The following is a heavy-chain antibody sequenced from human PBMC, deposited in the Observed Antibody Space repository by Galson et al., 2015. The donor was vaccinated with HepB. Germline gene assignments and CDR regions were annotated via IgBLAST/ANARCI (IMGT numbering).Heavy chain of an antibody. Sequence: SVKVSCKASGYTFTNYGISWVRQAPGQGLEWMGWISAYNGNTTYAQKFQGRVTMTTDTSTNTAYMELRSLRSDNTTVYYCARDIDSGFYYGGRTGAYFDYWGQGTLVTVSS. CDR2: ISAYNGNT. CDR3: ARDIDSGFYYGGRTGAYFDY. D-gene: IGHD3-22*01. J-gene: IGHJ4*02. CDR1: GYTFTNYG. V-gene: IGHV1-18*01.